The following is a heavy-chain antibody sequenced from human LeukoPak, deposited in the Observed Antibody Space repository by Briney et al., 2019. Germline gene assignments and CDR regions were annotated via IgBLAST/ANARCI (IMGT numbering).Heavy chain of an antibody. CDR3: ARDQWLQSDYYMDV. J-gene: IGHJ6*03. CDR2: ISSSSSYI. Sequence: GGSLRLSCAASGFTVSNNYMSWVRQAPGKGLEWVSFISSSSSYIYYADSMKGRFTISRDNAKNSLYLQMNSLRAEDTAVYYCARDQWLQSDYYMDVWGKGTTVTVSS. V-gene: IGHV3-21*01. D-gene: IGHD5-18*01. CDR1: GFTVSNNY.